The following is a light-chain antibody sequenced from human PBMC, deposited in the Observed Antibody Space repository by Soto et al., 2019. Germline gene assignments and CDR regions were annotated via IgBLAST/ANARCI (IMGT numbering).Light chain of an antibody. CDR3: SSYAGSSTWV. Sequence: QSAPTQPPSASGSPGQSATISCTGTSSDVGGYNYVSWYQQYPGKAPKLMIYEVSKRPSGVPDRFSGSKSGNTASLTVSGHQAEDEADYYCSSYAGSSTWVFGRGTKLIVL. CDR1: SSDVGGYNY. V-gene: IGLV2-8*01. J-gene: IGLJ2*01. CDR2: EVS.